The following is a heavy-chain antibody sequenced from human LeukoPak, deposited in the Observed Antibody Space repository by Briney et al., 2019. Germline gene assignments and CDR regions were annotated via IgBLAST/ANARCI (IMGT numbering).Heavy chain of an antibody. CDR3: ARAGGNSWYFDY. J-gene: IGHJ4*02. Sequence: SQTLSLTCAISGDSVSSNSAAWNWIRHSPSRGLEWLGRTYYRSKWYNDYTVSVKSRITINPDTSKNQFSLQLNSVTPEDTAVYYCARAGGNSWYFDYWGQGTLVTVSS. CDR1: GDSVSSNSAA. CDR2: TYYRSKWYN. D-gene: IGHD2-2*01. V-gene: IGHV6-1*01.